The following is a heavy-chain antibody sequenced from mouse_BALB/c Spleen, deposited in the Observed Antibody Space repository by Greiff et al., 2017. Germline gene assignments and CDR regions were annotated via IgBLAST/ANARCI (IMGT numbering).Heavy chain of an antibody. V-gene: IGHV1-7*01. CDR2: INPSTGYT. CDR1: GYTFTSYW. D-gene: IGHD2-4*01. Sequence: VQLQQSGAELAKPGASVKMSCKASGYTFTSYWMHWVKQRPGQGLEWIGYINPSTGYTEYNQKFKDKATLTADKSSSTAYMQLSSLTSEDSAVYYCARDDYSYYYAMDYWGQGTSVTVSS. J-gene: IGHJ4*01. CDR3: ARDDYSYYYAMDY.